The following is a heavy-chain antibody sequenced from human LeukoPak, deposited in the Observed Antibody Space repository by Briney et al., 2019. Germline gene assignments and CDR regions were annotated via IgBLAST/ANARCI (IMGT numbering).Heavy chain of an antibody. Sequence: TGGSLRLSCAASGFTFSDYYMSWIRQAPGKGLEWVSYISSSGSTIYYADSVKGRFTISRDNAKNSLYLQMNSLRAEDTAVYYCARMLGSIAARPLDLPTDAFDIWGQGTMVTVSS. CDR3: ARMLGSIAARPLDLPTDAFDI. V-gene: IGHV3-11*01. CDR2: ISSSGSTI. J-gene: IGHJ3*02. D-gene: IGHD6-6*01. CDR1: GFTFSDYY.